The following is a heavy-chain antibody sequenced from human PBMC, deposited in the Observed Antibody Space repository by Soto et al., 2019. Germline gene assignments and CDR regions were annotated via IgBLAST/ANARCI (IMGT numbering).Heavy chain of an antibody. D-gene: IGHD6-6*01. J-gene: IGHJ6*03. CDR2: INPSGGST. CDR1: GYTFTSYY. Sequence: QVQLVQSGAEVKKPGASVKVSCKASGYTFTSYYMHWVRQAPGQGLEWMGIINPSGGSTSYAQKFQGRVTMTRDTSTTTVYMELSSLRSEDTAVYYCARGGSIAALVGYYYYYYMDVWGKGTKVTVSS. V-gene: IGHV1-46*03. CDR3: ARGGSIAALVGYYYYYYMDV.